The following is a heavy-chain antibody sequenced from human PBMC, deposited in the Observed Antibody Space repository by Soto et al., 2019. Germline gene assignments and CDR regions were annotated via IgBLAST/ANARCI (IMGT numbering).Heavy chain of an antibody. J-gene: IGHJ4*02. CDR2: IYFSGST. V-gene: IGHV4-39*01. CDR1: GVSISNTSYY. CDR3: ARHGSY. Sequence: QLQLQESGPGLVKPSETLSLPCSVSGVSISNTSYYWGWIRQPPGKGLEWVGTIYFSGSTFYNPSLKSRVTISIDTSKNQFSLRLSSVTAADTAVYYCARHGSYWGQGTLVTVSS.